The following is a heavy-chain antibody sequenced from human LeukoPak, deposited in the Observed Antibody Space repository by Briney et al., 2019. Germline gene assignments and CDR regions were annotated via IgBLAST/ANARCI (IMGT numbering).Heavy chain of an antibody. V-gene: IGHV3-23*01. D-gene: IGHD6-19*01. CDR1: GFTFSSYA. Sequence: GGSLRLSCAASGFTFSSYAMSWIRQAPGKGLEWVSAISGSGGSTYYADSVKGRFTISRDNSKNTLYLQMNSLRAEDTAVYYCAKGIAVADLFDYWGQGTLVTVSS. J-gene: IGHJ4*02. CDR3: AKGIAVADLFDY. CDR2: ISGSGGST.